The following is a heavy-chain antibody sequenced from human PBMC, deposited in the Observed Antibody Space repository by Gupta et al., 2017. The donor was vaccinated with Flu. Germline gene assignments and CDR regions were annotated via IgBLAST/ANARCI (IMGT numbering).Heavy chain of an antibody. CDR1: GVLFDYTS. V-gene: IGHV3-21*02. CDR2: ISSNDFYR. J-gene: IGHJ6*04. D-gene: IGHD3-3*01. CDR3: AKDAYGYYHMDV. Sequence: VQLVESGGGLVKVGGSLRLSCAASGVLFDYTSFNWVRQAPGKGLEWVASISSNDFYRDYADSVKGRVTISRDNAKNSTYLEMNSLRVEDTAVYYCAKDAYGYYHMDVWGKGTTVTVSS.